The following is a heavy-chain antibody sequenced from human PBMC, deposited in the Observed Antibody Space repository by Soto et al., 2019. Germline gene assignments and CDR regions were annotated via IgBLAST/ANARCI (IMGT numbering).Heavy chain of an antibody. J-gene: IGHJ4*02. CDR2: IVVGSGNT. D-gene: IGHD3-22*01. CDR3: AAAYYYDSSGPDY. V-gene: IGHV1-58*01. CDR1: GFTFTISA. Sequence: SVKVSCTASGFTFTISAVQWVRQARGQRLEWIGWIVVGSGNTNYAQKFQERVTITRDMSTSTAYMELSSLRSEDTAVYYCAAAYYYDSSGPDYWGQGTLVTVSS.